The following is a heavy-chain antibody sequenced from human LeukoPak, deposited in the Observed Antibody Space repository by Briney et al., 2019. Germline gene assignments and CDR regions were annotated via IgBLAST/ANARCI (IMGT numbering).Heavy chain of an antibody. D-gene: IGHD6-6*01. J-gene: IGHJ5*02. CDR3: ARDSGGYSGSVWFDP. CDR1: GGSISSSNW. Sequence: SGTLSLTCAVSGGSISSSNWWSWIRQPPGKGLEWIGYIYYSGNTNYNPSLKSRVTMSVDTSKSQLSLNLRSVTAADTAVYYCARDSGGYSGSVWFDPWGQGTVVTVSS. CDR2: IYYSGNT. V-gene: IGHV4-4*02.